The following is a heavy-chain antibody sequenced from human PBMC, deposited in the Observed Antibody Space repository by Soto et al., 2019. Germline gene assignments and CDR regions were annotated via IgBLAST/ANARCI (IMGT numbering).Heavy chain of an antibody. D-gene: IGHD3-9*01. CDR1: RFTFSNYP. V-gene: IGHV3-23*01. CDR3: AKSHGLVNLWYCDH. Sequence: EVQLLESGGGLVQPGGSLRLSCAASRFTFSNYPMNWVRQAPGKGLEWVSGISGSGGSTYYADSVKGRFTISRDNFKHTLYLQMNSVRAEDTALYCCAKSHGLVNLWYCDHWGLGTLVTVSS. J-gene: IGHJ2*01. CDR2: ISGSGGST.